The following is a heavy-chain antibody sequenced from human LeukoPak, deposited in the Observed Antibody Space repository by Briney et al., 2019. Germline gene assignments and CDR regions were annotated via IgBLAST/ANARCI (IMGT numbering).Heavy chain of an antibody. CDR3: ARARPYGSGRNWFDP. D-gene: IGHD3-10*01. V-gene: IGHV3-30*03. CDR1: GFTFSNYG. CDR2: ISYDGYNE. Sequence: PGRSLRLSCAASGFTFSNYGLHWVRQAPGKGLEWVAVISYDGYNEIYADSVKGRFTISRDDSKNTLYLQMNSLRAEDTAVYYCARARPYGSGRNWFDPSGQGALVTVSS. J-gene: IGHJ5*02.